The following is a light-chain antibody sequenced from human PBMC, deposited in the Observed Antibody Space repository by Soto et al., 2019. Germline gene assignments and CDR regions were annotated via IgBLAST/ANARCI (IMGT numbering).Light chain of an antibody. Sequence: QSVLTQPPSASGTPGQRVTISCSGSSSNIGSNYVYWYQQLPGTAPKLLIYSNNQRPSGVPDRLSGSKSGTSASLAISGLRSEDEADYYCAAWDDSLSGRDVFGTGTKLTVL. V-gene: IGLV1-47*02. CDR1: SSNIGSNY. CDR2: SNN. J-gene: IGLJ1*01. CDR3: AAWDDSLSGRDV.